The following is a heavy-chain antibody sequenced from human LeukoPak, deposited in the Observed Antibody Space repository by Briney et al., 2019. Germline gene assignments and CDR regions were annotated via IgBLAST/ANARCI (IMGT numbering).Heavy chain of an antibody. J-gene: IGHJ3*02. D-gene: IGHD6-13*01. CDR1: GGSISSSSYY. CDR3: ARVVDSSSWYRGAFDI. V-gene: IGHV4-61*01. CDR2: IYYSGST. Sequence: SETLSLTCTVSGGSISSSSYYWSWIRQPPGKGLEWIGYIYYSGSTNYNPSLESRVTISVDTSKNQFSLKLSSVTAADTAVYYCARVVDSSSWYRGAFDIWGQGTMVTVSS.